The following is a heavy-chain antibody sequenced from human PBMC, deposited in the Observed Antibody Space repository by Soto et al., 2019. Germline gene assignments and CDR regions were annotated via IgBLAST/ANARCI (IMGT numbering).Heavy chain of an antibody. CDR1: GGSISSGDYY. CDR3: ARAGIVVADFDY. CDR2: IYYSGST. V-gene: IGHV4-30-4*01. J-gene: IGHJ4*02. D-gene: IGHD2-21*01. Sequence: TSETLSLTCTVSGGSISSGDYYLRWIRQPPGKGLEWIGYIYYSGSTYYNPPLKSRVTISVDTSKNQFSLKLSSVTAADTAVYYCARAGIVVADFDYWGQGTLVTVSS.